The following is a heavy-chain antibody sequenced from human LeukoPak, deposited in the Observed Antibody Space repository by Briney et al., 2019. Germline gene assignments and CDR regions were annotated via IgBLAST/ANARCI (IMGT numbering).Heavy chain of an antibody. CDR1: GFTFSSYG. J-gene: IGHJ5*02. CDR2: ISGSGGST. CDR3: AADVYCGGDCYS. Sequence: PGGSLRLSCAASGFTFSSYGMSWVRQAPGKGLEWVSAISGSGGSTYYADSVKGRFTISRDNSKNTLYLQMNSLRAEDTAVYYCAADVYCGGDCYSWGQGTLVTVSS. V-gene: IGHV3-23*01. D-gene: IGHD2-21*02.